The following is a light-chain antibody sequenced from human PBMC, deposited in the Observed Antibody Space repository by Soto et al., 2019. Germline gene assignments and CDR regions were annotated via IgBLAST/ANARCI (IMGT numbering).Light chain of an antibody. Sequence: QSALTQPASVSGSPGQSITISCTGTSSDVGGYNYVSWYQQHPGKAPKLMIYDVSNRPSGVSNRFSGSKSGNTASLTISGLQAEDEADYYCNSYTSSSTPVVSGGGTKLTVL. J-gene: IGLJ2*01. CDR1: SSDVGGYNY. CDR3: NSYTSSSTPVV. CDR2: DVS. V-gene: IGLV2-14*01.